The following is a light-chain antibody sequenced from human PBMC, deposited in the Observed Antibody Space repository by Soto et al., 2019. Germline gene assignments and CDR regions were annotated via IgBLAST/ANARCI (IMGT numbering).Light chain of an antibody. CDR3: LQYDNLPVT. Sequence: DIQMTQSPSSLSASVGDRVTITCQASQDISNYLNWYQQKPGQAPELLIYDASNLETGVPSRFSGSGSGTDFTFTISSLQPEDIATYYCLQYDNLPVTFGQGTKLEIK. V-gene: IGKV1-33*01. CDR2: DAS. J-gene: IGKJ2*01. CDR1: QDISNY.